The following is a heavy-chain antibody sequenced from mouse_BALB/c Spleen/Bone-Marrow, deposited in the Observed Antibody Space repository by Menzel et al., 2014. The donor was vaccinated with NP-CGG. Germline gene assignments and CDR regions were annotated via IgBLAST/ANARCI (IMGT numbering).Heavy chain of an antibody. CDR3: ARDGDYRYAGFAF. CDR1: GFTFSDYF. CDR2: ISDGGNYT. Sequence: EVQVVESGGALVKPGGSLKLSCAASGFTFSDYFMYWVRQTPEKRLEWVATISDGGNYTCYPDSVKGRFTISRDNAKNNRHLQMNSLKSEDTAKYFGARDGDYRYAGFAFWGQGTQVTGSA. J-gene: IGHJ3*01. V-gene: IGHV5-4*02. D-gene: IGHD2-14*01.